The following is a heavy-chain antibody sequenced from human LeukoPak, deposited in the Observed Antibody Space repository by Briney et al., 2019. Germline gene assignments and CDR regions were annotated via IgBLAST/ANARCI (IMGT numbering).Heavy chain of an antibody. V-gene: IGHV6-1*01. CDR2: TYYRSKWYN. CDR3: ARGSRDAFDI. D-gene: IGHD3-10*01. J-gene: IGHJ3*02. Sequence: SQTLSLTCAISGDSFSSNSAAWHWIRQSPSRGLEWLGRTYYRSKWYNDYAVSVKSRITINPDTSKNQFSLQLNSVTPEDTAVYYCARGSRDAFDIWGQGTMVTVSS. CDR1: GDSFSSNSAA.